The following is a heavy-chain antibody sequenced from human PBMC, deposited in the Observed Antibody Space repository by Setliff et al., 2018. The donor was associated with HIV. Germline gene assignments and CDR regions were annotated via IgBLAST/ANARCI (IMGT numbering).Heavy chain of an antibody. CDR1: GYTFPNYG. Sequence: AASVKVSCKASGYTFPNYGITWVRQATGQGLEWMGWISAYTANTNYAQNLQGRVTLTTDTSTSTAYMELRSLRSDDTAVYYCARVRVGATPLDYWGQGTLFTVSS. V-gene: IGHV1-18*01. J-gene: IGHJ4*02. CDR2: ISAYTANT. D-gene: IGHD1-26*01. CDR3: ARVRVGATPLDY.